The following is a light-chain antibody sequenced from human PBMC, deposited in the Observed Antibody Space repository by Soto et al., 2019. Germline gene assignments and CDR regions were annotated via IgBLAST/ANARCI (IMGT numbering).Light chain of an antibody. CDR1: SSDVGRYTY. CDR2: DVY. Sequence: QSVLTQPASVSGSPGQSITISCAGTSSDVGRYTYVSWYQQHPGKAPKLIIYDVYNRPSGVSNRFSGSKSGNTASLTISGLXAXXEADYYCTSYTSTSTPYVFGGGTKVTVL. CDR3: TSYTSTSTPYV. J-gene: IGLJ1*01. V-gene: IGLV2-14*01.